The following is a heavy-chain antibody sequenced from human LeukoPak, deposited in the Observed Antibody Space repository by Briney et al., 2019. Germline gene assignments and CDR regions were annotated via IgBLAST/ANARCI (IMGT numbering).Heavy chain of an antibody. Sequence: SETLSLTCTVSGVSISSHYWSWIRQPPGKGLEWIGYIYYSGSTNYNPSLKSRVTISVDTSKNQFSLKLSSVTAADTAVYYCARAPLVDTGDYYMDVWGKGTTVTVSS. CDR3: ARAPLVDTGDYYMDV. J-gene: IGHJ6*03. CDR1: GVSISSHY. CDR2: IYYSGST. V-gene: IGHV4-59*11. D-gene: IGHD5-18*01.